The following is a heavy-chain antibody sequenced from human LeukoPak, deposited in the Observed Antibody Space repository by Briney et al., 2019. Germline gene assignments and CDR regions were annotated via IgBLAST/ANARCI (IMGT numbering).Heavy chain of an antibody. Sequence: TSETLSLTCTVSGGFISNYYWSWIRQPPGKGLEWIGYVYYSGSTNYNPSLKSRVSMSVDTSKKQISLKLTSVTAADTAVYFCAKEAAAGFDYWGQGILVTVSS. CDR1: GGFISNYY. V-gene: IGHV4-59*01. D-gene: IGHD6-13*01. CDR3: AKEAAAGFDY. CDR2: VYYSGST. J-gene: IGHJ4*02.